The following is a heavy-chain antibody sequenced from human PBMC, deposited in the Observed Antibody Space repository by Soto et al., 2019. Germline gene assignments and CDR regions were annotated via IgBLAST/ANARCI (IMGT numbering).Heavy chain of an antibody. V-gene: IGHV3-23*01. Sequence: EVQLLESGGGLVQPGGSLRLSCAASGFTFSSYAMSWVRQAPGKGLEWVSAISGSGGSTYYADSVKGRFTISRDNSKNTLYLQMNSLRAEDTAVYYCAKGDQLEGDYYYYYGMDVWGQGITVTVSS. J-gene: IGHJ6*02. CDR3: AKGDQLEGDYYYYYGMDV. CDR2: ISGSGGST. D-gene: IGHD6-6*01. CDR1: GFTFSSYA.